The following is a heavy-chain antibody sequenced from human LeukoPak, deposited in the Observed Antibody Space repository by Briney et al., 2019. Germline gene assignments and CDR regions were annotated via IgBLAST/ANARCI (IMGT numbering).Heavy chain of an antibody. CDR1: AFTFSSYG. J-gene: IGHJ4*02. Sequence: PGGSLRLSCAASAFTFSSYGMHWVRQAPGKGLEWVAVISYDANNKYYADSVKGRFTISRDNSKNTLCVQMNSLRVEDTAVYYCAKDRHPARTDGYYFDYWGQGTLVTVSS. D-gene: IGHD1-14*01. CDR2: ISYDANNK. V-gene: IGHV3-30*18. CDR3: AKDRHPARTDGYYFDY.